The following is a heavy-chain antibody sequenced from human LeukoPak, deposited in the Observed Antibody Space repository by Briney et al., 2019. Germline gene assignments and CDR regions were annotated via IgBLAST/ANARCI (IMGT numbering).Heavy chain of an antibody. CDR3: AIGGFDILTGYKK. J-gene: IGHJ4*02. CDR2: FDPEDGET. Sequence: ASVKVSCKVSGFTLDELSMHWLRQAPGKGPEWMGGFDPEDGETVYAQKFRDRVTLTEDRSTDIAYMELSSLRFEDTAVYYCAIGGFDILTGYKKWGQGTLVTVSS. D-gene: IGHD3-9*01. CDR1: GFTLDELS. V-gene: IGHV1-24*01.